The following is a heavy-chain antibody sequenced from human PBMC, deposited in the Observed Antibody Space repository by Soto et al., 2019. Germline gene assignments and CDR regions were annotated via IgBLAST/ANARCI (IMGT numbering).Heavy chain of an antibody. Sequence: QVHLVQSGPEVKKPGASMKVSCKASGYSFSSYGITWVRQAPGQGLEWMGWINPSTNEPNYAQRCQGRVTVTTDTSTPTAYIELRNLKYDDTAVYYCARDWFPRFDPWGPGTLVTVSS. CDR3: ARDWFPRFDP. CDR2: INPSTNEP. D-gene: IGHD3-10*01. J-gene: IGHJ5*02. CDR1: GYSFSSYG. V-gene: IGHV1-18*01.